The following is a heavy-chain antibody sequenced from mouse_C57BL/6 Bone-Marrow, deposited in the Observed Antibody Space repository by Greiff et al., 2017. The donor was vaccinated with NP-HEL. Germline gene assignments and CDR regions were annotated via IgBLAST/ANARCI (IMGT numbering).Heavy chain of an antibody. V-gene: IGHV3-6*01. CDR2: ISYDGSN. Sequence: EVQRVESGPGLVKPSQSLSLTCSVTGYSITSGYYWNWIRQFPGNKLEWMGYISYDGSNNYNPSLKNRISITRDTSKNQFFLKLNSVTTEDTATYYCAPSSYTAWFAYWGQGTLVTVSA. CDR3: APSSYTAWFAY. D-gene: IGHD1-1*01. J-gene: IGHJ3*01. CDR1: GYSITSGYY.